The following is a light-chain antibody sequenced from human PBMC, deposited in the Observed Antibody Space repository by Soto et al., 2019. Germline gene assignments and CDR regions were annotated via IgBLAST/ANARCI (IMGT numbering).Light chain of an antibody. CDR3: MHGISFT. Sequence: IVLTQSPLSLSVTLGQPASISCRSSQSLVYSDGNTYLNWLHQRPGQYPRRLIHKVSNRDSGVPDRFSGSGSDTDFTLSISRVEADDVGVFYCMHGISFTFGQGTRVEIK. CDR2: KVS. J-gene: IGKJ1*01. CDR1: QSLVYSDGNTY. V-gene: IGKV2-30*01.